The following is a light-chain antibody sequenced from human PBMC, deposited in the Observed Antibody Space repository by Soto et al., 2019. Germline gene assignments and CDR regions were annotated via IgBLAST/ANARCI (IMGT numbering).Light chain of an antibody. CDR1: SSDVGTYNL. CDR3: QSYGDSLSGYV. J-gene: IGLJ1*01. V-gene: IGLV2-14*02. Sequence: QSVRTQPASVSGSPGQSITISCTGTSSDVGTYNLVSWYQQHPGKVPKFLIYEGSNRPSGVPDRFSGSKSGTSASLTITGLQAEDEADYYCQSYGDSLSGYVFGTGTKVTVL. CDR2: EGS.